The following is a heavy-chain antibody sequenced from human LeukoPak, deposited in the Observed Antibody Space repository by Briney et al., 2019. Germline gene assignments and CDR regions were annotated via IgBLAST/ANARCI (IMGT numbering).Heavy chain of an antibody. CDR3: ARGGYSNYAGRVFDF. D-gene: IGHD4-11*01. Sequence: GGSLRLSCVASGFSFSSYSIHWVRRVPGKGLEWVAVMSVNGVNKYYADSVRGRFTVSRDISKNTQFLQMNSLRAEDTAMYYCARGGYSNYAGRVFDFWGQGTLVTVSS. J-gene: IGHJ4*02. V-gene: IGHV3-30-3*01. CDR2: MSVNGVNK. CDR1: GFSFSSYS.